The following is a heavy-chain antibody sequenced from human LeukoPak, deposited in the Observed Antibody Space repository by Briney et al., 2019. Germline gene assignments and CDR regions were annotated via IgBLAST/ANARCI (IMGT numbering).Heavy chain of an antibody. D-gene: IGHD1-26*01. CDR2: INHSGST. J-gene: IGHJ3*02. Sequence: PSETLSLTCAVYGGSFSGYYWSWIRQPPGKGLEWIGEINHSGSTNYNPSPKSRVTISVDTSKNQFSLKLSSVTAADTAVYYCARGGLGATTIDIWGQGTMVTVSS. CDR1: GGSFSGYY. V-gene: IGHV4-34*01. CDR3: ARGGLGATTIDI.